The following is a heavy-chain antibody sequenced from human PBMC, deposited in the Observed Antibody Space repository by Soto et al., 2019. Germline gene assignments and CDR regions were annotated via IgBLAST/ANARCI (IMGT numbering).Heavy chain of an antibody. J-gene: IGHJ4*02. D-gene: IGHD1-26*01. CDR1: GFKSVDYA. CDR3: TIDRWELRQFDS. Sequence: PGGSLRLSCAASGFKSVDYAMGWVRQAPGKGLEWVAALSGTGARTFYDESVKGRFTISRDNSRSTLYLQMNSLKTEDTAVYYCTIDRWELRQFDSWGQGTLVTVSS. V-gene: IGHV3-23*01. CDR2: LSGTGART.